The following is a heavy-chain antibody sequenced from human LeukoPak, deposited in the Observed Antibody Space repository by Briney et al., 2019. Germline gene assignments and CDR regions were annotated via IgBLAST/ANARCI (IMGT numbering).Heavy chain of an antibody. CDR2: ISGSGGST. Sequence: QPGGSLRLSCAASGFTFSSYWMHWVRQAPGKGLEWVSAISGSGGSTYYADSVKGRFTISRDNSKNTLYLQMNSLRAEDTALYYCAKGVSSGYYSNDAFDIWGQGTMVTVSS. CDR1: GFTFSSYW. J-gene: IGHJ3*02. V-gene: IGHV3-23*01. D-gene: IGHD3-22*01. CDR3: AKGVSSGYYSNDAFDI.